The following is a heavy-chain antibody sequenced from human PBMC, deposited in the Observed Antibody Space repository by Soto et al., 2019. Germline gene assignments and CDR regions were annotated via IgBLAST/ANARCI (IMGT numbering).Heavy chain of an antibody. D-gene: IGHD1-26*01. CDR3: TQIYGSGSSGWYFHS. J-gene: IGHJ4*02. CDR2: IFWDKND. Sequence: QITLKESGPSLVRPTETLTLTCTFSGFSLITGVGVGWVRQPPGKALEWLAVIFWDKNDYYRPSLQTRFTISQDTSEDQVVLTLTSMDPEYTATYFCTQIYGSGSSGWYFHSWGQGTLVTVSS. V-gene: IGHV2-5*02. CDR1: GFSLITGVG.